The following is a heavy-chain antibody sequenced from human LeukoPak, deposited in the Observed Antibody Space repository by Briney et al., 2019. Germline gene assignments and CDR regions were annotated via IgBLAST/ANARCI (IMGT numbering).Heavy chain of an antibody. V-gene: IGHV3-33*01. J-gene: IGHJ6*02. D-gene: IGHD2-2*02. CDR2: IWYDGSNK. CDR3: ARDESCSSTSCYTTPYYYYYGMDV. CDR1: GFTFSSYG. Sequence: AGGSLRLSCAASGFTFSSYGMHWVRQAPGKGLEWVAVIWYDGSNKYYADSVKGRFTISRDNSKNTLYLQMNSLRAEDTAVYYCARDESCSSTSCYTTPYYYYYGMDVWGQGTTVTVSS.